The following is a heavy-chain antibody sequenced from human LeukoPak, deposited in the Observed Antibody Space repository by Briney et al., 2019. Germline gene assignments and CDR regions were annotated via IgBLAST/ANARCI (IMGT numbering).Heavy chain of an antibody. CDR2: ISGSGGST. D-gene: IGHD1-26*01. Sequence: GGSLKLSCAASGFTFSSYAMSWVRQAPGKGLEWVSAISGSGGSTYYADSVKGRFTISRDNSKNTLYLQMNSLRAEDTAVYYCAKNGLVPELYDYWGQGTLVTVSS. CDR1: GFTFSSYA. CDR3: AKNGLVPELYDY. J-gene: IGHJ4*02. V-gene: IGHV3-23*01.